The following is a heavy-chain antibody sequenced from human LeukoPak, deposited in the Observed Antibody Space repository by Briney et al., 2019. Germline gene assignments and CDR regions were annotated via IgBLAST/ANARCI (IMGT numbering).Heavy chain of an antibody. CDR2: ISGRDGGT. CDR1: GFPFSSYA. V-gene: IGHV3-23*01. Sequence: GSLRLSCAASGFPFSSYAMNWVRQAPGKGLEWVSAISGRDGGTRYADSVKGRFTVSRDNSKKTLYLQMNSLRAEDTAVYCCAKDGYSSIPGFHFEYWGQGTPVTVSS. J-gene: IGHJ4*02. CDR3: AKDGYSSIPGFHFEY. D-gene: IGHD6-13*01.